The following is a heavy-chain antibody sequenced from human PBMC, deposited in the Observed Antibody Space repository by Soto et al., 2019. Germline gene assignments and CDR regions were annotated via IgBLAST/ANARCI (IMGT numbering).Heavy chain of an antibody. CDR1: GVSISSSSYY. CDR2: IYYSGST. CDR3: ASRGSGSYSDY. Sequence: SETLSLTCTVSGVSISSSSYYWGWIRQPPGKGLEWIGSIYYSGSTYYNPSLKSRVTISVDTSKNQFSLKLSSVTAADTAVYYCASRGSGSYSDYWGQGTLVTVSS. D-gene: IGHD3-10*01. V-gene: IGHV4-39*01. J-gene: IGHJ4*02.